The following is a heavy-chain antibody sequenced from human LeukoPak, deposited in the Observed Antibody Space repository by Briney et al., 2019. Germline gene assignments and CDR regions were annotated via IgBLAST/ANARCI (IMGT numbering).Heavy chain of an antibody. V-gene: IGHV3-23*01. D-gene: IGHD1-26*01. CDR2: ISGSGGGT. Sequence: QPGGSLRLSCAASGFTLNSYAMSWVRQAPEKGLEWVATISGSGGGTYYADSVKGRFTISRDDSKNTLYLQMNSLRAEDMAVYYCAKDLGRYRNNYFDYWGQGTLVTVSS. CDR3: AKDLGRYRNNYFDY. J-gene: IGHJ4*02. CDR1: GFTLNSYA.